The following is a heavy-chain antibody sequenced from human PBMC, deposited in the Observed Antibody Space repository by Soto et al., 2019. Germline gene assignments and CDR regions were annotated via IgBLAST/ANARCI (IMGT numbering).Heavy chain of an antibody. CDR1: GCSISSGDYH. CDR3: ARAPPYSSGWLFDY. V-gene: IGHV4-30-4*01. D-gene: IGHD6-19*01. J-gene: IGHJ4*02. CDR2: IYYSGST. Sequence: PSETLSLTCTFSGCSISSGDYHWSWIRQPPGKGLEWIGYIYYSGSTYYNPSLKSRVIISVDTSKNQFSLKLSSVTAADTAVYYCARAPPYSSGWLFDYWGQGTLVTVSS.